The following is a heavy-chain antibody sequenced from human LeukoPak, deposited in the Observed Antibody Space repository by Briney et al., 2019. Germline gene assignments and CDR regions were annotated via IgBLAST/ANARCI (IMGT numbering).Heavy chain of an antibody. D-gene: IGHD2-21*02. Sequence: GEPLKISCKASGSSFTNYWIGWVRPMPGKGLEWMGIIYPGDSDTRYSPSFQGHVTLSAHKSISTAYLQWSSLEASDTAMYYCARPDCSGDCPWGQGTLVTVSS. CDR2: IYPGDSDT. CDR1: GSSFTNYW. J-gene: IGHJ5*02. V-gene: IGHV5-51*01. CDR3: ARPDCSGDCP.